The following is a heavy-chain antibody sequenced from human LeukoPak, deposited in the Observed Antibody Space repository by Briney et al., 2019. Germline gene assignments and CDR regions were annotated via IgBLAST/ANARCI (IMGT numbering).Heavy chain of an antibody. Sequence: GGSMRLSCAASGFTFSSYAMHWVRQAPGKGLEWVTVISYDGSNKYYADSVKGRFTISRDNSKNTLSLQMNSLRVDDTAVYYCARSPLRSYFDQWGQGTLVTVSS. V-gene: IGHV3-30*14. CDR1: GFTFSSYA. J-gene: IGHJ4*02. CDR3: ARSPLRSYFDQ. CDR2: ISYDGSNK.